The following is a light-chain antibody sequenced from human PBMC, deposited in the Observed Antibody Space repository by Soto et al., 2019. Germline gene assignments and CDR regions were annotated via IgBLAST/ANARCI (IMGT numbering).Light chain of an antibody. J-gene: IGKJ2*01. V-gene: IGKV3-15*01. CDR2: GAS. CDR3: QQYNNWYT. Sequence: EVVMTQSPATLSVSPGERATLSCRASQSVSSNLAWYQQKPGQAPRLLLYGASIRATGIPARFSGSGSGTEFPLTITRLQSEDFAVYYCQQYNNWYTFGQGTKLEIK. CDR1: QSVSSN.